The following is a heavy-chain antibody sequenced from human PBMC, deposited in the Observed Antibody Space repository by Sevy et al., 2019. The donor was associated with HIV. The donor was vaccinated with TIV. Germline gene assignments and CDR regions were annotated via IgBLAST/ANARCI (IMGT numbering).Heavy chain of an antibody. D-gene: IGHD6-13*01. J-gene: IGHJ4*02. CDR2: IYYTGSP. CDR3: ARYRSGSRSSDY. CDR1: GGSISSYY. V-gene: IGHV4-59*01. Sequence: SETLSLTCTVSGGSISSYYWSWIRQPPGKGLEWIGYIYYTGSPNYNPSLKSRVTIAVDTSKNQFSLKLSSVTAADTAVYYCARYRSGSRSSDYWGQGTLVTVSS.